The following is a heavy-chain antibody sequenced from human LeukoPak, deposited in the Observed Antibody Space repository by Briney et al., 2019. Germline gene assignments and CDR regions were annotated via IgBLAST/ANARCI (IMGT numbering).Heavy chain of an antibody. Sequence: GESLKISCKVSGYSFISYWIGWVRQMPGKGLEWMGIIYPGDSDTRYSPSFQGQVTISVDKSISTAYLQWSSLKASDTAMYYCARDYYDSSGYYSFDYWGQGTLVTVSS. J-gene: IGHJ4*02. CDR2: IYPGDSDT. CDR3: ARDYYDSSGYYSFDY. CDR1: GYSFISYW. V-gene: IGHV5-51*01. D-gene: IGHD3-22*01.